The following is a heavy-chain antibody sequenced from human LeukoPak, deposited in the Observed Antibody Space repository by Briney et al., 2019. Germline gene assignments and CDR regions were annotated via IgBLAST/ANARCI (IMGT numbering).Heavy chain of an antibody. Sequence: GESLKISCKASAYDFSTYCIGWVRQMPPQGLEWMGIIYPGDSDTRNSPSLQGQVTISADKSISTVYLQWSSLKASDTAMYYCARDGPVPATADAFDIGGQGTMVTVSS. CDR1: AYDFSTYC. D-gene: IGHD2-2*01. CDR2: IYPGDSDT. CDR3: ARDGPVPATADAFDI. J-gene: IGHJ3*02. V-gene: IGHV5-51*01.